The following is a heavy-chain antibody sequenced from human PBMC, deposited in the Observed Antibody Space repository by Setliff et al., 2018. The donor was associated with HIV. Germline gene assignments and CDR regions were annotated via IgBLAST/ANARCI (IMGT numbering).Heavy chain of an antibody. CDR1: GGSISSSNW. D-gene: IGHD3-16*01. J-gene: IGHJ4*02. Sequence: PSETLSLTCAVSGGSISSSNWWSWVRQPPGKGLEWIGEIYHSRRTNYSPSLKSRVAISLDTSKNQFSLKLRSVTAADTAVYYCARRPPYWGFDFWGQGTLVTVSS. V-gene: IGHV4-4*02. CDR3: ARRPPYWGFDF. CDR2: IYHSRRT.